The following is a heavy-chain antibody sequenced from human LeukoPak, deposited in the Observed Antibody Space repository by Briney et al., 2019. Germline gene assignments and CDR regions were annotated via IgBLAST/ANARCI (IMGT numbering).Heavy chain of an antibody. V-gene: IGHV3-23*01. CDR1: GFTFSGYT. CDR2: ITGSSDST. Sequence: GGSLRLSCAASGFTFSGYTMGWVRQAPGKGLEWVSAITGSSDSTYYADSVKGRFTISRDNSRNTLFLQMNSLRAEDTAIYYCTKNTSYCGGGCYPYYFDSWGQGTLVTVSS. CDR3: TKNTSYCGGGCYPYYFDS. D-gene: IGHD2-21*02. J-gene: IGHJ4*02.